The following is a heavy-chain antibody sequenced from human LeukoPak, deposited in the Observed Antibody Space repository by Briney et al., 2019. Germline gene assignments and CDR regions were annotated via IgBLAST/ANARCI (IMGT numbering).Heavy chain of an antibody. CDR2: ISSRGTIT. CDR3: ARDGDIADAIYFDY. V-gene: IGHV3-30*04. Sequence: GWSLRLSCAASSFAFSSHSMHWVRQAPGKGLEWVAVISSRGTITYYADSVKGRVTISRDNSKNTLYLQMNSLRAEDTAVYYCARDGDIADAIYFDYWGQGTLVSVSS. CDR1: SFAFSSHS. D-gene: IGHD6-13*01. J-gene: IGHJ4*02.